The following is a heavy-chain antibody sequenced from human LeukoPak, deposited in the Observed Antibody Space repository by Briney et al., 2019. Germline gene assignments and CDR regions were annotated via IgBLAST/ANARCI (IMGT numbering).Heavy chain of an antibody. J-gene: IGHJ4*02. D-gene: IGHD3-10*01. Sequence: GGSLRLSCAASEFTLSSYSMNWVRQAPGKGLEWVSHIGISSSTVYYADSVKGRFTISRDDAKNSLYLQMNSLRAEDTAVYYCAREQFSGFDYWGQGTLVTVSS. V-gene: IGHV3-48*04. CDR1: EFTLSSYS. CDR3: AREQFSGFDY. CDR2: IGISSSTV.